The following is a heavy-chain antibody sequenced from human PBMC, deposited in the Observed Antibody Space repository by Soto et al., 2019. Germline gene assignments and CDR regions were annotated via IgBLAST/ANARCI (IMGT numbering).Heavy chain of an antibody. J-gene: IGHJ4*02. V-gene: IGHV3-23*01. Sequence: GGSLRLSCEAPEFTFSSNALSWFRQAPGKGLEWVSAISGSGGSTYYADSVKGRFTISRDNSKNTLYLQMNSLRAEDTAVYYCAKSPASGVFATFDYWGQGTLVTVSS. CDR3: AKSPASGVFATFDY. D-gene: IGHD6-19*01. CDR2: ISGSGGST. CDR1: EFTFSSNA.